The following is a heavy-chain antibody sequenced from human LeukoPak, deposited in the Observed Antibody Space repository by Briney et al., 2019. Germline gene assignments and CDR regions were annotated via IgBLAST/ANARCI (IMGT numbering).Heavy chain of an antibody. D-gene: IGHD3-3*01. CDR1: GYTFTGYC. J-gene: IGHJ4*02. V-gene: IGHV1-2*02. CDR3: AREAFSRITIFGVAD. Sequence: ASVKVSCKASGYTFTGYCMHWVRQAPGQGLEWMGWTNPNSGGTNYAQKFQGRVTMTRDTSISTAYMELSRLRSDDTAVYYCAREAFSRITIFGVADWGQGTLVTVSS. CDR2: TNPNSGGT.